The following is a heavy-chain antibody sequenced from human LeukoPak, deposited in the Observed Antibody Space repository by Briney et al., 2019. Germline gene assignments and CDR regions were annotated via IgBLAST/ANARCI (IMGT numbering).Heavy chain of an antibody. CDR2: ISAYNANT. V-gene: IGHV1-18*01. CDR1: GYTFTSYG. D-gene: IGHD6-6*01. J-gene: IGHJ4*02. CDR3: ARDFTYGTSSAY. Sequence: ASVKVSCKASGYTFTSYGFSWVRQAPGQGLEWMGWISAYNANTNYAQKFQGRVTMTTDTSTNTAFMELRSLRFDGTAVYYCARDFTYGTSSAYWGQGTLVTVSS.